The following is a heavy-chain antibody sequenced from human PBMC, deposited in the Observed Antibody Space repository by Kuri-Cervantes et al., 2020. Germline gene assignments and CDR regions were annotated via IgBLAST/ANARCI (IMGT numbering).Heavy chain of an antibody. CDR3: ARVGALDTFDI. D-gene: IGHD3-10*01. V-gene: IGHV4-34*09. CDR1: GGSFSGYY. CDR2: INHSGST. Sequence: LRLSCAVYGGSFSGYYWSWIRQPPGKGLEWIGEINHSGSTNYNPSLKSRVTISVDTSKNQLFVKLSSVTAADTAVYYCARVGALDTFDIWGQGTMVTVSS. J-gene: IGHJ3*02.